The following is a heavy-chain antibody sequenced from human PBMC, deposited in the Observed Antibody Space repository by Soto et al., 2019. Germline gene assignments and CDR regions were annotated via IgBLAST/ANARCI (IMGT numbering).Heavy chain of an antibody. CDR2: ISSSGSTK. D-gene: IGHD5-12*01. Sequence: PGGSLRLSCAASGFTFSRYGMNWVRQAPGKGLEWVSYISSSGSTKYYADSVKGRFTISRDNAKNSLYLQMNSLRVEDTAVYYCARVGDGYNLNYWGQGTLVTVSS. V-gene: IGHV3-48*03. CDR1: GFTFSRYG. J-gene: IGHJ4*02. CDR3: ARVGDGYNLNY.